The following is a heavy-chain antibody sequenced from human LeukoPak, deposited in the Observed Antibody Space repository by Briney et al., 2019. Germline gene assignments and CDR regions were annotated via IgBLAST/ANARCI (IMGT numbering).Heavy chain of an antibody. V-gene: IGHV3-21*01. J-gene: IGHJ4*02. D-gene: IGHD3-10*01. CDR2: ISSSSSYI. CDR3: ASPGWFGELSFDY. Sequence: GGSLRLSCAASGFTSSSYSMNWVRQAPGKGLEWVSSISSSSSYIYYADSVKGRFTISRDNAKNSLYLQMNSLRAEDTAVYYCASPGWFGELSFDYWGQGTLVTASS. CDR1: GFTSSSYS.